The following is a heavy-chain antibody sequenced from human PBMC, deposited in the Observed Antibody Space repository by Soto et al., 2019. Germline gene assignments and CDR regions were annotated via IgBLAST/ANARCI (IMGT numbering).Heavy chain of an antibody. CDR3: ARTTIPAASPFQH. Sequence: ASVKFTCKASGFTFTDYYMHWVRQAPGQGLEWMGVINPSGGDTTYAHAFQGRVTMTRDTSTSTLYMELSNLRSADTAVYFCARTTIPAASPFQHWGQGTLVTVSS. J-gene: IGHJ1*01. D-gene: IGHD6-25*01. V-gene: IGHV1-46*01. CDR2: INPSGGDT. CDR1: GFTFTDYY.